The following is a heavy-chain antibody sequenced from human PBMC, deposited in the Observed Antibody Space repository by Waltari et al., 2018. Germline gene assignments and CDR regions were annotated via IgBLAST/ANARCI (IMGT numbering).Heavy chain of an antibody. CDR1: GGSISSGSYY. CDR3: ARDRGRYFDY. J-gene: IGHJ4*02. D-gene: IGHD3-10*01. Sequence: QVQLQESGPGLVKPSQTLSLTCTVSGGSISSGSYYWSWIRQPAGKGLEWIGRIYTSGSTNYNPSLKSRFTISVDTSKNQFSLKLSSVTAADTAVYYFARDRGRYFDYWGQGTLVTVSS. CDR2: IYTSGST. V-gene: IGHV4-61*02.